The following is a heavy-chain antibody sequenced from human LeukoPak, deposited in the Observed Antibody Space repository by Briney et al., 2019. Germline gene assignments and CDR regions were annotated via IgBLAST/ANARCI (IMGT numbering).Heavy chain of an antibody. J-gene: IGHJ4*02. CDR2: ISWNSGSI. V-gene: IGHV3-9*01. CDR3: AKEIYDSSGYYTN. D-gene: IGHD3-22*01. CDR1: GFTFDDYA. Sequence: GRSPRLSCAASGFTFDDYAMHWVRQAPGKGLEWVSGISWNSGSIGYADSVKGRFTISRDNAKNSLYLQMNSLRAEDTALYYCAKEIYDSSGYYTNWGQGTLVTVSS.